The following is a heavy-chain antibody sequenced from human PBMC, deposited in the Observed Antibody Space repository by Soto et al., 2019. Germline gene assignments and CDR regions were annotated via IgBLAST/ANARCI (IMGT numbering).Heavy chain of an antibody. CDR3: AGQTTYSSSWYDY. J-gene: IGHJ5*01. V-gene: IGHV4-4*07. CDR1: GGSISNYY. Sequence: SETLSLTCTVSGGSISNYYWTWIRQPAGKGLEWIGRIYTSGSTNYNPSLKSRVTMSVDTSKNQFSLKLSSVTAADTALYYCAGQTTYSSSWYDYWGHGTLVTVSS. D-gene: IGHD6-13*01. CDR2: IYTSGST.